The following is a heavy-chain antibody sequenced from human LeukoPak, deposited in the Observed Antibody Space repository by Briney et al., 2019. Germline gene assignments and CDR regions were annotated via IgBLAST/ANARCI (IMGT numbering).Heavy chain of an antibody. CDR1: GFTFSSYW. Sequence: GGSLRLSCGASGFTFSSYWMSWVRQAPGKGLEWVANIKQDGSEKYYVDSVKGRFTISRDNAKNSLYLQMNSLRAEDTAVYFCARPADRGHCNWFDPWGQGTLVSVSP. V-gene: IGHV3-7*04. J-gene: IGHJ5*02. CDR3: ARPADRGHCNWFDP. CDR2: IKQDGSEK.